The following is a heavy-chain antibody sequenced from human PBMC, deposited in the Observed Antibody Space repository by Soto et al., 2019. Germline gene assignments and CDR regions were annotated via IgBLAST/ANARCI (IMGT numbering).Heavy chain of an antibody. Sequence: GGSLRLSCAASGFTFSSYDMHWVRQATGKGLEWVSAIGTAGDTYYPGSVKGRFTISRENAKNSLYLQMNSLRAEDTAVYYCARAGDYGDYPYYGMDVWGQGTTVTVSS. CDR3: ARAGDYGDYPYYGMDV. CDR2: IGTAGDT. J-gene: IGHJ6*02. V-gene: IGHV3-13*01. D-gene: IGHD4-17*01. CDR1: GFTFSSYD.